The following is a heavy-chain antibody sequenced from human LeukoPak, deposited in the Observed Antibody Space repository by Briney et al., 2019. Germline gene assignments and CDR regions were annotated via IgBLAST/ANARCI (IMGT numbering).Heavy chain of an antibody. Sequence: GGSLRLSCAASGFTFSSYSMNWVRQAPGKGLEWVSSISSSSSYIYYADSVKGRFTISRDNAKNSLYLQMNSLRAEDTAVYYCAREADTAMFIFHYSYYMDVWGKGTRVTVSS. CDR2: ISSSSSYI. V-gene: IGHV3-21*01. CDR1: GFTFSSYS. CDR3: AREADTAMFIFHYSYYMDV. J-gene: IGHJ6*03. D-gene: IGHD5-18*01.